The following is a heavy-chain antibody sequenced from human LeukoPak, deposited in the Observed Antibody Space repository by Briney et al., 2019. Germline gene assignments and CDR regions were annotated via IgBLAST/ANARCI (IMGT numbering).Heavy chain of an antibody. V-gene: IGHV1-8*01. J-gene: IGHJ6*02. CDR3: ARGAIFGVTPRGYGMDV. CDR1: GYTFTIYD. Sequence: ASVKVSCKASGYTFTIYDINWVRQAPGQGLEWVGWMNPNNGGTVYAQKFQGRVTMTRDTSTGALYMELNSLRSEDTAVYYCARGAIFGVTPRGYGMDVWGQGTTVTVSS. CDR2: MNPNNGGT. D-gene: IGHD3-3*01.